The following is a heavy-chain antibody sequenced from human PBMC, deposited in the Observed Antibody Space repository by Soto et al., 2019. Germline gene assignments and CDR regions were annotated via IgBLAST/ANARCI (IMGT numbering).Heavy chain of an antibody. CDR3: ARGGDYYYRMDV. Sequence: ASVKVSCKASGYTFTSYGVSWVRQAPGQGLEWMGWISAFNGQTNYIRKVQGRVTLTTEASTSTAYMELRSLRSDDTAVYYCARGGDYYYRMDVWGPGTSVTVSS. D-gene: IGHD3-16*01. CDR1: GYTFTSYG. J-gene: IGHJ6*02. CDR2: ISAFNGQT. V-gene: IGHV1-18*01.